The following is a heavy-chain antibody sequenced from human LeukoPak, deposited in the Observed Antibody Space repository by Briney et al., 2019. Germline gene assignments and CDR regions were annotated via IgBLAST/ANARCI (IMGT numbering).Heavy chain of an antibody. CDR2: MSNSGST. J-gene: IGHJ4*02. V-gene: IGHV4-59*12. CDR1: GAAIRSYY. Sequence: SETLSLTCTVSGAAIRSYYWSWIRQPPGRGLEWIGYMSNSGSTYYNPSLKSRVAISVDKSENHISLKLTSVTAADTAVYYCARDGGPYRPLDYSGQRPLVTVAS. CDR3: ARDGGPYRPLDY.